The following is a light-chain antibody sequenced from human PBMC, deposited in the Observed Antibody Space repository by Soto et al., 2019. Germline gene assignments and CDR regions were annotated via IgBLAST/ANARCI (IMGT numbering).Light chain of an antibody. J-gene: IGLJ1*01. Sequence: QSALTQPASVSGSPGQSITISCTGTSSDVGAYTSVSWYQQHPDKAPKLMIYEVSNRPPGVSNRFSGSKSGNTASLTISGLQAEDEAQYYCSSYTSDNRSYVFGSGTKLTVL. CDR2: EVS. CDR1: SSDVGAYTS. CDR3: SSYTSDNRSYV. V-gene: IGLV2-14*01.